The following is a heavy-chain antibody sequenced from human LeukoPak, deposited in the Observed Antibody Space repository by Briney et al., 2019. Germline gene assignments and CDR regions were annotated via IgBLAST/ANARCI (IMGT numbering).Heavy chain of an antibody. CDR3: ASHNSSGWFGHNWFDP. J-gene: IGHJ5*02. CDR1: GYTFTSYG. V-gene: IGHV1-18*01. CDR2: ISAYNGNT. D-gene: IGHD6-19*01. Sequence: ASVKVSCKASGYTFTSYGISWVRQAPGQGLEWMGWISAYNGNTNYAQKLQGRVTMTTDTSTSTAYMELRSLRSEDTAVYYCASHNSSGWFGHNWFDPWGQGTLVTVSS.